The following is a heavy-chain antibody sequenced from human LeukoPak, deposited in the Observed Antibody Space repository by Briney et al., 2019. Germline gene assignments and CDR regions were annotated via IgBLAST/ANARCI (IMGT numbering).Heavy chain of an antibody. V-gene: IGHV1-18*01. D-gene: IGHD3-22*01. Sequence: ASVKVSCKASGYTFTSYGISWVRRAPGQGLEWMGWISAYDGNTNYAQKLQGRVTMTTDTSTSTAYMELRSLRSDDTAVYYCAREGYDSSGYYAFDIWGQGTMVTVSS. CDR3: AREGYDSSGYYAFDI. CDR2: ISAYDGNT. CDR1: GYTFTSYG. J-gene: IGHJ3*02.